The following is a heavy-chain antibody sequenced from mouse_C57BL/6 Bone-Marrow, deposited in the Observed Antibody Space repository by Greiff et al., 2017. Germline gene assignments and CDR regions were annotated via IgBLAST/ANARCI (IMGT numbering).Heavy chain of an antibody. D-gene: IGHD4-1*01. J-gene: IGHJ3*01. CDR1: GFTFSSYG. CDR3: ARRFGTPFAY. V-gene: IGHV5-6*01. Sequence: VQLVESGGDLVKPGGSLKLSCAASGFTFSSYGMSWVRQTPDKRLEWVATISSGGSYTYYPDSVKGRFTISRDNAKNTLYLQMSSLKSEDTAMYYCARRFGTPFAYWGQGTLVTVSA. CDR2: ISSGGSYT.